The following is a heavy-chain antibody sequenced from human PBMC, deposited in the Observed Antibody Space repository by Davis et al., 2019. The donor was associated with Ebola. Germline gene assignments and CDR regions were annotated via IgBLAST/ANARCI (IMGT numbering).Heavy chain of an antibody. J-gene: IGHJ4*02. D-gene: IGHD6-19*01. V-gene: IGHV1-69*10. CDR2: IIPILGIP. CDR3: ARDPPGYSSGWTTRNDDEY. Sequence: SVQVSCKASGGTFSSYTIIWVRQPPGQRLEWLGGIIPILGIPNYAQKFQGRVTITADKSTTTAYMELSSLRSEDTAVYYCARDPPGYSSGWTTRNDDEYWGQGTLVTVAS. CDR1: GGTFSSYT.